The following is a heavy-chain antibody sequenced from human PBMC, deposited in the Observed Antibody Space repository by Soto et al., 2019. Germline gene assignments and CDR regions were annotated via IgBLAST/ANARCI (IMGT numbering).Heavy chain of an antibody. CDR2: MSYDGSNE. CDR1: GFTFSHYA. D-gene: IGHD1-26*01. V-gene: IGHV3-30*18. Sequence: GGSLRLSCAASGFTFSHYAMHWGRQAPGKGLEWVALMSYDGSNEYYADPVKGRFTISRDNSKNTLYLQMNSLRAEDTAVYYCAKDGSHNFDYWGQGTLVTVSS. CDR3: AKDGSHNFDY. J-gene: IGHJ4*02.